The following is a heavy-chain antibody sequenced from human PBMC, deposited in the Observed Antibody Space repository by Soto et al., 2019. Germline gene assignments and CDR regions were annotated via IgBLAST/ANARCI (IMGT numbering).Heavy chain of an antibody. J-gene: IGHJ1*01. CDR1: GFIFKMYW. CDR2: IYNDGTYS. V-gene: IGHV3-74*01. CDR3: ARGPRPISTGTGAY. Sequence: GGSLRLSCAASGFIFKMYWMHWVRQSPGKGLVWISRIYNDGTYSDYADSVRGRFTISRDNVNDTLYLQMNNLRAEDSGLYYCARGPRPISTGTGAYWGQGTQVTVSS. D-gene: IGHD3-10*01.